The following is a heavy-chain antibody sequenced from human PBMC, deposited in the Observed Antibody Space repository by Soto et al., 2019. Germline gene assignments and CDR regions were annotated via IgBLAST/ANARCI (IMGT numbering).Heavy chain of an antibody. V-gene: IGHV4-59*08. D-gene: IGHD3-9*01. CDR3: ARHPVSNILPVFDY. J-gene: IGHJ4*02. CDR2: IYYSGST. CDR1: GGSISSYY. Sequence: SETLSLTCTVSGGSISSYYWSWIRQPPGKGLEWIGYIYYSGSTNYNPSLKSRVNISVDTSKNQFSLKLSSVTAADTAVYYCARHPVSNILPVFDYGGQETLVTVSS.